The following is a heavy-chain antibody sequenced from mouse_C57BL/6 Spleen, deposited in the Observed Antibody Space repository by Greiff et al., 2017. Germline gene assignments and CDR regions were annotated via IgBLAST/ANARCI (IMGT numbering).Heavy chain of an antibody. Sequence: VKLMESGPGLVQPSQCLSITCTVSGFSLTSYGVHWVRQSPGKGLEWLGVIWSGGSTDYNAAFMSRLSITKDNSKSQVFFKMNSLQADDTAIYYCAKTCHDYDIFDDWGQGTTLTVSS. J-gene: IGHJ2*01. V-gene: IGHV2-5*01. CDR2: IWSGGST. D-gene: IGHD2-4*01. CDR3: AKTCHDYDIFDD. CDR1: GFSLTSYG.